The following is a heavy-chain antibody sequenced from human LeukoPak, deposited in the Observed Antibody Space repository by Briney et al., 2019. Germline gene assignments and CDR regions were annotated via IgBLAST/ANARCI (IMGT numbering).Heavy chain of an antibody. CDR1: GFTFSSYS. V-gene: IGHV3-48*04. J-gene: IGHJ3*02. CDR3: ARGGVVPAIVGAFDI. CDR2: ISSSSSTI. D-gene: IGHD2-2*01. Sequence: PGGSLRLSCAASGFTFSSYSMNWVRQAPGKGLEWVSYISSSSSTIYYADSVKGRFTISRDNAKNSLYLQMNSLRAEDTAVYYCARGGVVPAIVGAFDIWGQGTMVTVSS.